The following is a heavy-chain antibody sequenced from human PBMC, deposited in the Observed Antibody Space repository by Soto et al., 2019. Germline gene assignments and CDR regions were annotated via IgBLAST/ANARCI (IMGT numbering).Heavy chain of an antibody. CDR1: GYTFTSYA. J-gene: IGHJ4*02. CDR2: INTAKDTT. CDR3: ARGSSWSYFDY. Sequence: QVQLVQSGAEVKKPGASVKVSCKASGYTFTSYAIHWVRQAPGQRLEWMGWINTAKDTTKYSQKFQGRVTITRDTSTTIIYMELSSLRSEDTAVYYCARGSSWSYFDYGGQVTLVTVSS. D-gene: IGHD6-13*01. V-gene: IGHV1-3*04.